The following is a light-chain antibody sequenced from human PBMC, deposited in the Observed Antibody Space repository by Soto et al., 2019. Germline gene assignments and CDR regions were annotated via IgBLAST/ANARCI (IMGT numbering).Light chain of an antibody. CDR2: DAS. V-gene: IGKV1-5*01. Sequence: DGQMTQSNSTLSASVGDRVTITCRASQSISSWLAWYQQKPGKAPKLLIYDASSLESGVPSRFSGRGSGTEFTLTISSLNPDDFATYYCQRYNSSSEAFGQGTKVDIK. CDR1: QSISSW. J-gene: IGKJ1*01. CDR3: QRYNSSSEA.